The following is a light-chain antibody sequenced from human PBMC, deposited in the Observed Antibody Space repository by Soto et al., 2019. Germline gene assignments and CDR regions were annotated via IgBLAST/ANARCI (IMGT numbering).Light chain of an antibody. Sequence: EIVLKHSPGTLSLSPWERAALFCMASQSVSSSYLAWYQQKPGQPPRLLIYAASTRATGVPARFSGSGSGTEFTLTISSLQSEDFAVYYCQQYNYWPVFGGGTKVDI. CDR3: QQYNYWPV. V-gene: IGKV3-15*01. CDR1: QSVSSSY. CDR2: AAS. J-gene: IGKJ4*01.